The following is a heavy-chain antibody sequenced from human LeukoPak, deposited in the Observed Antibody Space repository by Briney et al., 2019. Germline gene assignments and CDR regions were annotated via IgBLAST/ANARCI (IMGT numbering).Heavy chain of an antibody. CDR1: GGSISNTNW. D-gene: IGHD2-8*01. CDR3: SRENGAFSPFGY. CDR2: ICLTGLT. V-gene: IGHV4-4*02. J-gene: IGHJ4*02. Sequence: SVTLSLTCGVSGGSISNTNWWSWVRQPPGQGLEWIGEICLTGLTHYNPSLESRVTVSLDKSKNQLSLNLTSVTAADTAVYYCSRENGAFSPFGYWGQGTLVTVLS.